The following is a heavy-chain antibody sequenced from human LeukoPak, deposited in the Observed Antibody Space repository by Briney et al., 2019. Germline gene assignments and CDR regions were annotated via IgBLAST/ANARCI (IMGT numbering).Heavy chain of an antibody. D-gene: IGHD6-19*01. J-gene: IGHJ4*02. V-gene: IGHV4-38-2*02. CDR1: GYSISSGYY. CDR2: IYHSGST. Sequence: SETLSLTCAVSGYSISSGYYWGWIRQPPGKGLEWIGGIYHSGSTYYNPSLKSRVTISVDTSKNQFSLRLSSVTAADTAVYYCARDRSWSSGLYFDYWGQGTLVTVSS. CDR3: ARDRSWSSGLYFDY.